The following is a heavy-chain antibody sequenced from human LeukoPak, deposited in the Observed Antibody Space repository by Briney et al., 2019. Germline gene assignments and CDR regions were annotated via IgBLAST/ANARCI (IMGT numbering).Heavy chain of an antibody. CDR2: INFSGGAT. Sequence: ASVKVSCKAFGYTVTSYYIFWVRQAPGQGLEWMGIINFSGGATTSAQKFQGRVTITRDTSTRTVYMELNSLRSDDTAVYYCASRDSNGYHYQFDYWGQGTLSPSLQ. J-gene: IGHJ4*02. CDR3: ASRDSNGYHYQFDY. CDR1: GYTVTSYY. V-gene: IGHV1-46*01. D-gene: IGHD3-22*01.